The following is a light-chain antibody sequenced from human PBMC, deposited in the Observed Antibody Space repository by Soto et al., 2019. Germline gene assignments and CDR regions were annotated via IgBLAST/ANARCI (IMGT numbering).Light chain of an antibody. Sequence: DIPMTQSPSSLSASVGDRVTITCRASQSVGRFLNWYQQKPGKAPTVLINVASTLRSGVPSRFSGSGSGTDFNLTINSLQPEDFATYFCQQSFTTPLTFVGGTKVEIK. V-gene: IGKV1-39*01. J-gene: IGKJ4*01. CDR3: QQSFTTPLT. CDR2: VAS. CDR1: QSVGRF.